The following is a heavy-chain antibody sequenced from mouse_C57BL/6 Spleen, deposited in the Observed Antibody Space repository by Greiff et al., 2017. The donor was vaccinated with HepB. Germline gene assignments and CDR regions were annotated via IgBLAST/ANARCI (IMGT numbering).Heavy chain of an antibody. J-gene: IGHJ4*01. CDR2: IDPSDSYT. CDR3: ARKLRGAMDY. CDR1: GYTFTSYW. V-gene: IGHV1-69*01. D-gene: IGHD1-1*01. Sequence: QVQLQQPGAELVMPGASVKLSCKASGYTFTSYWMHWVKQRPGQGLEWIGEIDPSDSYTNYNQKFKGKSTLTVDKSSSTAYMQLSSLTSEDSAVYYWARKLRGAMDYWGQGTSVTVSS.